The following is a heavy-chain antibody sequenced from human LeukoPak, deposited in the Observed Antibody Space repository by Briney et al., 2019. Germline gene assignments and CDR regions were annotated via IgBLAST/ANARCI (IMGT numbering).Heavy chain of an antibody. Sequence: GGSLRLSCAASGFTFSSYAMSWVRQAPGKGLEWVSAISGSGGSTYYADSVKGRFTISRDNSKNTLYLQMNSLRAEDTAVYYCAKVGNRYYDSSGPFDYWGQGTLVTVSS. J-gene: IGHJ4*02. CDR3: AKVGNRYYDSSGPFDY. D-gene: IGHD3-22*01. V-gene: IGHV3-23*01. CDR2: ISGSGGST. CDR1: GFTFSSYA.